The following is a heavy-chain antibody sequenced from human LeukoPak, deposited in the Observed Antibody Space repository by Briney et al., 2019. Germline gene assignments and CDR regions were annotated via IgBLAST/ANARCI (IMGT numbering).Heavy chain of an antibody. D-gene: IGHD2-8*01. Sequence: PGGSLRLSCVASGFTLSNHWMTWVRQVPGRGPEWVANVNRDGSETYYLDSVKGRFTISRDNAKNSLYLQMNSLRAEDTALYYCVRNNAMDVWGQGTTVIVSS. CDR2: VNRDGSET. V-gene: IGHV3-7*03. CDR3: VRNNAMDV. CDR1: GFTLSNHW. J-gene: IGHJ6*02.